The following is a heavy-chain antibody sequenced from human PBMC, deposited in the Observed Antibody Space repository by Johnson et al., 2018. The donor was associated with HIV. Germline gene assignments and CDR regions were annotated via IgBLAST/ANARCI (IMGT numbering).Heavy chain of an antibody. CDR2: IRYDGSDK. J-gene: IGHJ3*02. V-gene: IGHV3-33*06. Sequence: QVQLVESGGGVVQPGRSLRLSCAASGFTFSSYGMHWVRQGSGKGLEWVAVIRYDGSDKYYADSVKGRFTISRDNSKNTLCLQMNSLRAEDTAMYYCAKVKSQNTIGDAFDIWGQGTMVTVSS. D-gene: IGHD3-16*01. CDR1: GFTFSSYG. CDR3: AKVKSQNTIGDAFDI.